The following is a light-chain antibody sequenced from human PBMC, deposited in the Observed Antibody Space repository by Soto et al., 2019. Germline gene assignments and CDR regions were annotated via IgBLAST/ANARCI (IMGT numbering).Light chain of an antibody. J-gene: IGLJ1*01. V-gene: IGLV2-14*01. CDR1: SSDVGGYNY. CDR3: SSCTSSSTV. CDR2: EVS. Sequence: LTQPASVSGSPGQSITISCTGTSSDVGGYNYVSWYQQHPGKAPKLMIYEVSNRPSGVSNRFSGSKSGNTASLTISGLQAEDEADYYCSSCTSSSTVFGTGTKVTVL.